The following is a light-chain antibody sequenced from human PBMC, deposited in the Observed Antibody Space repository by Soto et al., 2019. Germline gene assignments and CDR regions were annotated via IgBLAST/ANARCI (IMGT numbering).Light chain of an antibody. CDR1: QSVDNN. Sequence: EIVMTQSPVTLSASPGEGATLSCRASQSVDNNVAWYQQKPGQAPRLLIVGSFARATGIPARFSGSGSGSEFTLTISGLQSEDFAVYYCQQYNDRPPITVGQGTRLESK. CDR3: QQYNDRPPIT. CDR2: GSF. J-gene: IGKJ5*01. V-gene: IGKV3-15*01.